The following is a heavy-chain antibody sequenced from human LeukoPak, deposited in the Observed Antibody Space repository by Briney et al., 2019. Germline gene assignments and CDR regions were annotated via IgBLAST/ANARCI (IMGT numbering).Heavy chain of an antibody. J-gene: IGHJ4*02. CDR3: ARDFKSGYVDS. V-gene: IGHV3-33*01. CDR2: IYDDGSKE. Sequence: GGSLRLSCAASGFTFSNYGMHWVRQAPGKGLEWVAVIYDDGSKEYFADSVEGRFTISRDNSKNTVLLQMNSLRADDTAVFYCARDFKSGYVDSWGQGTLVTVSS. D-gene: IGHD3-3*01. CDR1: GFTFSNYG.